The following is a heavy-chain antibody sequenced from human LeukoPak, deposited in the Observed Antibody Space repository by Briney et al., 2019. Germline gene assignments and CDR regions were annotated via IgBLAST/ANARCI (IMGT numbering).Heavy chain of an antibody. V-gene: IGHV3-53*01. CDR1: GFTVSSNY. CDR2: IYSGGST. Sequence: PGGSLRLSCAASGFTVSSNYMSWVRQAPGKGLEWVSVIYSGGSTYYADSVKGRFTISRDNSKNTLYLQMNSLRAEDTAVYYCARSASRITMVRGYGMDVWGQGTTVTVSS. J-gene: IGHJ6*02. CDR3: ARSASRITMVRGYGMDV. D-gene: IGHD3-10*01.